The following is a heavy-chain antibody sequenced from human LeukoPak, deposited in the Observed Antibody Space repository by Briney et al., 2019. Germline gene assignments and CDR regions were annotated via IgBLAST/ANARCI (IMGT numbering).Heavy chain of an antibody. D-gene: IGHD3-16*01. V-gene: IGHV3-21*01. Sequence: GGSLRLSCAAPGFAFSSYSMNWVRQAPGKGLEWVSSISSSSSYIYYADSVKGRFTISRDNAKNSLYLQMNSLRAEDTAVYYCARSDTFGGIFDYWDQGTLVTVSS. CDR2: ISSSSSYI. J-gene: IGHJ4*02. CDR1: GFAFSSYS. CDR3: ARSDTFGGIFDY.